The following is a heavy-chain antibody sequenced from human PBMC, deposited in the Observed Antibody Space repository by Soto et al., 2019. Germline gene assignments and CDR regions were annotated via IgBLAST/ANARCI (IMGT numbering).Heavy chain of an antibody. V-gene: IGHV3-72*01. CDR1: GFTFSSYA. J-gene: IGHJ4*02. CDR3: ACIRAACGY. Sequence: PGGSLRLSCAASGFTFSSYALSWVRQGPGKGLEWVGRIKDKTHNYGTQYAPSAEGRFSISRDDYTNSVYLQMNRLKTEDTAVCFCACIRAACGYWGPGTLVTVSS. CDR2: IKDKTHNYGT. D-gene: IGHD2-21*01.